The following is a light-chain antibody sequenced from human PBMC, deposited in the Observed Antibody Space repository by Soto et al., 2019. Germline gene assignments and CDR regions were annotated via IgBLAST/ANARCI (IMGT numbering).Light chain of an antibody. J-gene: IGKJ1*01. CDR1: QSVSSSY. Sequence: ILLTHSPFTLSLSPGERSTLSCRASQSVSSSYLAWYQQKPGQAPRFLIYGTSSRATGIPDRFSGSGSGKELRITISRMEPEDFEVYSCHKYGRSNTKIGQGKKVDIK. V-gene: IGKV3-20*01. CDR2: GTS. CDR3: HKYGRSNTK.